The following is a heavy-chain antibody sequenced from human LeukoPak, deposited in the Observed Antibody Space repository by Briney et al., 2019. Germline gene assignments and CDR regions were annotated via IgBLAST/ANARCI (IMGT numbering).Heavy chain of an antibody. V-gene: IGHV3-30*18. Sequence: GGSLRLSCAASGFTFSSYGMHWVRQAPGKGLEWVAVISYDGSNKYYADSVKGRFTISRDNSKNTLYLQMNSLRAEDTAVYYCAKCLARGYYYYYMDVWGKGTTVTVSS. CDR1: GFTFSSYG. CDR2: ISYDGSNK. CDR3: AKCLARGYYYYYMDV. D-gene: IGHD5/OR15-5a*01. J-gene: IGHJ6*03.